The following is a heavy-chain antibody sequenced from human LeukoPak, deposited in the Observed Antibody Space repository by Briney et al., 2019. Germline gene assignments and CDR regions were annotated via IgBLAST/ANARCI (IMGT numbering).Heavy chain of an antibody. V-gene: IGHV1-18*01. CDR2: ISAYNGNT. Sequence: ASVKVSCKASGYTFTSYGISWVRQAPGQGLEWMGWISAYNGNTNYAQKLQGRVTMTTDTSTSTTYMELRSLRSDDTAVYYCARDKAAAGTDYYYYYGMDVWGQGTTVTVSS. CDR3: ARDKAAAGTDYYYYYGMDV. D-gene: IGHD6-13*01. CDR1: GYTFTSYG. J-gene: IGHJ6*02.